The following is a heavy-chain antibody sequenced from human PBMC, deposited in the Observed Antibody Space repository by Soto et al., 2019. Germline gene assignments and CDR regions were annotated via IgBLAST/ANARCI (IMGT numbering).Heavy chain of an antibody. J-gene: IGHJ4*02. V-gene: IGHV1-18*01. Sequence: QVQLVQSGAEVKKPGASVKVSCKTSGYRFTSYGIAWVRQPPGQGLEWMAWTSTYGTNTNSAPKFQGRATFTADTSTSTVYLDLRGLTSDDTAVYYCARDRGFGDLSPLDYWGQGTLVTVSS. CDR1: GYRFTSYG. CDR3: ARDRGFGDLSPLDY. D-gene: IGHD3-10*01. CDR2: TSTYGTNT.